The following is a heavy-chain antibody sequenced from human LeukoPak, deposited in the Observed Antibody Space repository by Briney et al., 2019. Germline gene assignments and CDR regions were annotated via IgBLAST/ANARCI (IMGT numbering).Heavy chain of an antibody. Sequence: QPGGSLRLSCAASGFIFRNCGMYWVRQAPGKGLEWVAIIWYDGSDKYYADAVKGRFTISRDNSKNTLYLQMNSLRAEDTAVYYCAGAREGVGGWFDPWGQGTLVTVSS. CDR1: GFIFRNCG. V-gene: IGHV3-33*01. CDR2: IWYDGSDK. D-gene: IGHD2-15*01. CDR3: AGAREGVGGWFDP. J-gene: IGHJ5*02.